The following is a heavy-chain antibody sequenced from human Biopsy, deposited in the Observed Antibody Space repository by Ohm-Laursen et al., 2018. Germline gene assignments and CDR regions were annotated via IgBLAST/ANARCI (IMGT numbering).Heavy chain of an antibody. CDR2: IFYRGST. V-gene: IGHV4-39*01. D-gene: IGHD3-22*01. CDR1: GGSISNNNYY. Sequence: SDTLSLTCTVSGGSISNNNYYWGWIRQPPGKGLEWIGSIFYRGSTHYKPSLKSRVNISVDTPKNQFSLKLNSVTAADTAVCYCARDYDTSGYYYVSWGQGTLVTVSS. CDR3: ARDYDTSGYYYVS. J-gene: IGHJ5*02.